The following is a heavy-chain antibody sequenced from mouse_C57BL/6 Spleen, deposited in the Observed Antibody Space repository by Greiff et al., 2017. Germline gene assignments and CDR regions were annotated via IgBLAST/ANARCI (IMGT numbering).Heavy chain of an antibody. CDR2: ISSGGDYI. J-gene: IGHJ3*01. V-gene: IGHV5S21*01. CDR1: GFTFSSYA. Sequence: EVQLVESGEGLVKPGGSLKLSCAASGFTFSSYAMSWVRQTPEKRLEWVAYISSGGDYIYYADTVKGRFTISRDNARNTLYMQMTSLRSEDTAMYYCAREGSLYWFAYWGQGTLVTVSA. D-gene: IGHD2-12*01. CDR3: AREGSLYWFAY.